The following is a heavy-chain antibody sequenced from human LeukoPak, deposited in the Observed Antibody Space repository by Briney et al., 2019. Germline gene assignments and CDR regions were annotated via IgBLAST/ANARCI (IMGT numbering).Heavy chain of an antibody. Sequence: PSETLSLTCAVYGGSFGDYHWAWIRQPPGKGLEWIGEINHSGSTSYNPSLKSRVTISVDTSKNQFSLKLSSVTAADTAVYYCARRRVNYAPGYWGQGTLVTVSS. CDR3: ARRRVNYAPGY. D-gene: IGHD5-24*01. CDR2: INHSGST. V-gene: IGHV4-34*01. CDR1: GGSFGDYH. J-gene: IGHJ4*02.